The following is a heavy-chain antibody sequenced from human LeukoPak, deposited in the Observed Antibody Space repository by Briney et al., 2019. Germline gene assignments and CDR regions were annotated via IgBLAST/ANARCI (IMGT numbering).Heavy chain of an antibody. Sequence: GGSLILSCAASGFTVSSNYMSWVRQAPGKGLEWVSVIYSGGSTYYADSVKGRFTTSRHNSKNTLYLQMNSLRAEDTAVYYCARRQFRGYSRYDYWGQGTLVTVSS. D-gene: IGHD5-12*01. CDR2: IYSGGST. J-gene: IGHJ4*02. CDR1: GFTVSSNY. V-gene: IGHV3-53*04. CDR3: ARRQFRGYSRYDY.